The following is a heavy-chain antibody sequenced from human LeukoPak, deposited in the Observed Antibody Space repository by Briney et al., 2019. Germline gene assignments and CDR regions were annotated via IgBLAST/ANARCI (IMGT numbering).Heavy chain of an antibody. CDR3: AVGGGVCFFLGGWHVDVFDS. D-gene: IGHD2-21*01. J-gene: IGHJ3*02. CDR2: INPNSGGT. V-gene: IGHV1-2*02. Sequence: ASVKVSCKASGYTFTGYYMHWVRQAPGQGLEWMGWINPNSGGTNYAQKFQGRVTMTRDTSISTAYMELSRLRSDDTAVYYCAVGGGVCFFLGGWHVDVFDSGGQGKMVTVSS. CDR1: GYTFTGYY.